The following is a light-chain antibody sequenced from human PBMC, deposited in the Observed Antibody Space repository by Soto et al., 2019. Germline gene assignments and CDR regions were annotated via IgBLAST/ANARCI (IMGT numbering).Light chain of an antibody. CDR2: DVS. CDR1: SSDVGGYNY. CDR3: SSYSSSTSFY. J-gene: IGLJ1*01. Sequence: QSALTQPASVSGSPGQSITISCTGTSSDVGGYNYVSWYQQHPGKAPKLMIYDVSNRPSGVSNRFSGSKSGNTASLTISGLQAEDEADYYCSSYSSSTSFYFGTGTKLIVL. V-gene: IGLV2-14*01.